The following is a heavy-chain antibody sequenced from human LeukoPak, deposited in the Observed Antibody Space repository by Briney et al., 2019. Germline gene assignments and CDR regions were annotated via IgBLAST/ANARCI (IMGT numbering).Heavy chain of an antibody. CDR3: ARDWRRSGPYSGSYGPYFDY. CDR1: GYTFTSYY. D-gene: IGHD1-26*01. CDR2: INPSGGST. V-gene: IGHV1-46*01. Sequence: GASVKVSCKASGYTFTSYYMHWVRQAPGQGLEWMGIINPSGGSTSYAQKFQGRVTMTRDTSTSTVYMELSSRRSEDTAVYYCARDWRRSGPYSGSYGPYFDYWGQGTLVTVSS. J-gene: IGHJ4*02.